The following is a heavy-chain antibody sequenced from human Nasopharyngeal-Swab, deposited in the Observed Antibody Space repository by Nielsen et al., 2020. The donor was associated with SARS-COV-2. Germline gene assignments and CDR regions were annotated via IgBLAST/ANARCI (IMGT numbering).Heavy chain of an antibody. CDR2: ISSTGDYI. V-gene: IGHV3-21*01. CDR1: GFSFNMYT. CDR3: VRDTPAMFAY. J-gene: IGHJ4*02. Sequence: GEFLKISCAASGFSFNMYTLNWVRQAPGKGLEWVSGISSTGDYIYYAASVKGRFTISRDNAKNSLYLQMNSLRAEDAAVYYCVRDTPAMFAYWGQGTLVTVSS.